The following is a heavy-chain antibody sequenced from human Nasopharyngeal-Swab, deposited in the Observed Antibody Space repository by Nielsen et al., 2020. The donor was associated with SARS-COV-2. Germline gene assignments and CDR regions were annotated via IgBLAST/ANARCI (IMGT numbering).Heavy chain of an antibody. V-gene: IGHV1-69*13. D-gene: IGHD5-18*01. CDR1: GGTFSSYA. Sequence: SVKVSCKASGGTFSSYAISWVRQAPGQGLEWMGGSRHIFGTANYAQKFQGRVTITADESTSTAYIELSSLRSEDTAVYYCARSGDTAMVLGAFDIWGQGTMVTVSS. CDR2: SRHIFGTA. CDR3: ARSGDTAMVLGAFDI. J-gene: IGHJ3*02.